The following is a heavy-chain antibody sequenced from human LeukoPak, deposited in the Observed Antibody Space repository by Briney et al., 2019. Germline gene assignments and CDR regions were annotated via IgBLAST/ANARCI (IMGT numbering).Heavy chain of an antibody. J-gene: IGHJ3*02. D-gene: IGHD3-10*01. CDR1: GFTFSTYD. CDR2: IRYDGSYR. Sequence: PGGSLRLSCAASGFTFSTYDMHWVRQAPGKGLEWVTFIRYDGSYRYYADSVKGRFTISRDNSKNTLYLQMNSLRAEDTAVYYCAREYYYGSGSSDAFDIWGQGTMVTVSS. V-gene: IGHV3-30*02. CDR3: AREYYYGSGSSDAFDI.